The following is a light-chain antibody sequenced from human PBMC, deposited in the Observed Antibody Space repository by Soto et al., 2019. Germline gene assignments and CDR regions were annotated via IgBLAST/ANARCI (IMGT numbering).Light chain of an antibody. Sequence: QSALTQPPFASGSLGQSVTISCTGTSSDVGGYNYVSWHQQHPGKAPKVMIYEVTERPPGVPDRFSGSKSGNTASLTVSGLQAEDEADYYCSSFAGGGNPVLLGGGTKLTVL. CDR2: EVT. V-gene: IGLV2-8*01. CDR3: SSFAGGGNPVL. J-gene: IGLJ2*01. CDR1: SSDVGGYNY.